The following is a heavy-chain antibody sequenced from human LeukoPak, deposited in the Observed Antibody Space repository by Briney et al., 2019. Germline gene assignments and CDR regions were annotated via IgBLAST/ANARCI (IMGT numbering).Heavy chain of an antibody. Sequence: ASVKVSCKASGYTFTGYYMHWVRQAPGQGLEWMGWINPNSGGTNYAQKFQGRVTMTRDTSISTAYMELSRLRSDDTAVYYCATDIAVAGKGIYYSDYWGQGTLVTVSS. CDR2: INPNSGGT. CDR1: GYTFTGYY. J-gene: IGHJ4*02. D-gene: IGHD6-19*01. CDR3: ATDIAVAGKGIYYSDY. V-gene: IGHV1-2*02.